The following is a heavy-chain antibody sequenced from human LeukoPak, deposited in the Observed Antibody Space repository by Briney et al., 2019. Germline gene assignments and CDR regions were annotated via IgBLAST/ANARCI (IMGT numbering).Heavy chain of an antibody. CDR2: VYYTGKI. V-gene: IGHV4-31*02. J-gene: IGHJ4*02. D-gene: IGHD2-2*01. CDR3: ARRVGKYPAYYFDF. Sequence: SWIRQHPGKGPEWIAYVYYTGKINYNPSLKSRISMSVDTSNNQFSLRLNSMTAADTAVYYCARRVGKYPAYYFDFWGQGTLVTVSS.